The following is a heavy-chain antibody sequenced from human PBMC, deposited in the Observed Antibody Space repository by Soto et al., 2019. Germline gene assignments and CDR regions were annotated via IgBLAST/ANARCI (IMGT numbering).Heavy chain of an antibody. CDR1: GDTVSSNSAA. Sequence: SQTLSLTWAISGDTVSSNSAAWNWIRQSPSRGLEWLGRTYYRSKWYNDYAVSVKSRITINSDTSKNQFSLQLNSVTPEDTAVYYCARESRYSSGWYFDYWGQGTLVTVSS. D-gene: IGHD6-19*01. J-gene: IGHJ4*02. CDR2: TYYRSKWYN. CDR3: ARESRYSSGWYFDY. V-gene: IGHV6-1*01.